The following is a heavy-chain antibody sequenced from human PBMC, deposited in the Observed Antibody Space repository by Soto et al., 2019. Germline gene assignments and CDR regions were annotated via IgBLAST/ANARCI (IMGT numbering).Heavy chain of an antibody. CDR1: GGTFSSYA. V-gene: IGHV1-69*12. CDR2: IIPIFGTA. CDR3: ARASPRSGYDRPYDY. J-gene: IGHJ4*02. Sequence: QVQLVQSGAEVKKPGSSVKVSCKASGGTFSSYAISWVRQAPGQGLEWMGGIIPIFGTANYAQKFQGRVTINADGSTGTAYMELSRLRSEATAVYYCARASPRSGYDRPYDYWGPGTLVTVSS. D-gene: IGHD5-12*01.